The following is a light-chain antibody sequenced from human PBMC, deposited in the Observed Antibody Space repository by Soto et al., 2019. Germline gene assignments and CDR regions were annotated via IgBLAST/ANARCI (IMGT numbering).Light chain of an antibody. V-gene: IGKV1-17*03. CDR3: LQHNTYPHT. Sequence: DIQMTQSPSAMSASVEDRVTITCRASRGITNYVAWFQQKPGQVPKRLIYAASSLQRGVPSRFSGSGSGTEFTLTISSLQPEDFATYYCLQHNTYPHTFGQGTKLEIK. CDR2: AAS. CDR1: RGITNY. J-gene: IGKJ2*01.